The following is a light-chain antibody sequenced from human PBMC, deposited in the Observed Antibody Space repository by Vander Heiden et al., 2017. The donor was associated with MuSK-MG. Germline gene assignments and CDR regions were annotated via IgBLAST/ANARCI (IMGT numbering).Light chain of an antibody. J-gene: IGKJ4*01. CDR2: AAS. V-gene: IGKV1-9*01. Sequence: DIQLTQSPSFLSASVGDSVTITCRSSQGISSYLAWYQQKPVKAPKLLIYAASTLQSGVPSRFSGSGSGTEFTLTISSLQPEDFATYYCQQLNSYPLTFGGGTKVEIK. CDR1: QGISSY. CDR3: QQLNSYPLT.